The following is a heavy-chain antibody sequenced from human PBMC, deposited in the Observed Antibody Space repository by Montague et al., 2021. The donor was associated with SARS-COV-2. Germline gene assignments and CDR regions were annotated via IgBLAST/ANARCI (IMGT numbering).Heavy chain of an antibody. J-gene: IGHJ4*02. D-gene: IGHD3-3*01. V-gene: IGHV4-31*03. CDR1: GGSISSGGYY. Sequence: TLSLTCTVSGGSISSGGYYWGWIRQHPGKGLEWIGYIYYSGXTXYXXXXKXRVTISVDTSKNQFSLKLSSVTAADTAVYYCARGGTIFGVVIRPFDYWGQGTLVTVSS. CDR3: ARGGTIFGVVIRPFDY. CDR2: IYYSGXT.